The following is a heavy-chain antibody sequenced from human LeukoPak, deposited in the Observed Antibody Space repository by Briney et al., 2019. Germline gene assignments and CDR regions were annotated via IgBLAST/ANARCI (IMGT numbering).Heavy chain of an antibody. Sequence: GGSLRLSCAASGFTFSSYATSWVRQAPGKGLEWVSAISGSGGSTYYADSVKGRFTISRDNSKNTLYLQMNSLRAEDTAVYYCAKELLWFGELPPAYWGQGTLVTVSS. CDR1: GFTFSSYA. CDR3: AKELLWFGELPPAY. V-gene: IGHV3-23*01. J-gene: IGHJ4*02. D-gene: IGHD3-10*01. CDR2: ISGSGGST.